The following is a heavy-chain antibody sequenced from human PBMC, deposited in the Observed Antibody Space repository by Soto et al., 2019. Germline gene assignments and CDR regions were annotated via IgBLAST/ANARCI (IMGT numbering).Heavy chain of an antibody. CDR3: AREYSSPTYYFDY. V-gene: IGHV3-11*06. Sequence: GGSLRLSCAASGFTFSDYYMSWIRQAPGKGLEWVSYISSSSSYTNYADSVKGRFTISRDNAKNSLYLQMNSLRAEDTAVYYCAREYSSPTYYFDYLGQGTLVTVSS. D-gene: IGHD6-13*01. J-gene: IGHJ4*02. CDR1: GFTFSDYY. CDR2: ISSSSSYT.